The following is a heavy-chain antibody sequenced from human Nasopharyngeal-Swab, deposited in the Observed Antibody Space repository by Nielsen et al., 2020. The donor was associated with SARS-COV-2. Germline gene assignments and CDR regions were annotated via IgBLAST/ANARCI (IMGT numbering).Heavy chain of an antibody. CDR2: IKQDGSEK. CDR1: GFTFSSYW. Sequence: GESLKISCAAFGFTFSSYWMSWVRQAPGKGLEWVANIKQDGSEKYYVDSVKGRFTISRDNAKNSLYLQMNSLRAEDTAVYYCASLTYYYDSSGLDYWGQGTLVTVSS. D-gene: IGHD3-22*01. J-gene: IGHJ4*02. CDR3: ASLTYYYDSSGLDY. V-gene: IGHV3-7*01.